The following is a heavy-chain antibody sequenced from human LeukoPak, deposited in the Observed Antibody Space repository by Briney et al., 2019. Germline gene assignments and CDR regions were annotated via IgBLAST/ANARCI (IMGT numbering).Heavy chain of an antibody. Sequence: GGSLRLSCAASGFTFSSYGMHWVRQAPGKGLEWVAVIWYDGSNKYYADSVKGRFTISRDNSKNTLYLQMNSLRAEDTAVYYCARDLSVVGVGPQDYWGQGTLVTVSS. CDR3: ARDLSVVGVGPQDY. CDR2: IWYDGSNK. CDR1: GFTFSSYG. D-gene: IGHD2-15*01. V-gene: IGHV3-33*01. J-gene: IGHJ4*02.